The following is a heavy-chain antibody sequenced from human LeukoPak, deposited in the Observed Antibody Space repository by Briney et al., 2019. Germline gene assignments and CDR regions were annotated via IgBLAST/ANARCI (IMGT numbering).Heavy chain of an antibody. CDR3: ARDSASETPLDY. V-gene: IGHV3-21*01. CDR2: ISSSSSYI. Sequence: GGSLRLSCAASGFTFSSYSMNWVRQAPGKGLEWVSSISSSSSYIYYEDSVKGRFTISRDNAKNSLYLQMNSLRAEDTAVYYCARDSASETPLDYWGQGTLVTVSS. D-gene: IGHD1-26*01. CDR1: GFTFSSYS. J-gene: IGHJ4*02.